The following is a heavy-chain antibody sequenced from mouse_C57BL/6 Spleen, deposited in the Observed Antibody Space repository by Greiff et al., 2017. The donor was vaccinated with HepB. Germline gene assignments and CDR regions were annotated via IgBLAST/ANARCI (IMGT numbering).Heavy chain of an antibody. CDR2: IYPGDGDT. Sequence: LQESGAELVKPGASVKISCKASGYAFSSYWMNWVKQRPGKGLEWIGQIYPGDGDTNYNGKFKGKATLTADKSSSTAYMQLSSLTSEDSAVYFCAREAAYYSPWFAYWGQGTLVTVSA. CDR3: AREAAYYSPWFAY. J-gene: IGHJ3*01. D-gene: IGHD2-12*01. CDR1: GYAFSSYW. V-gene: IGHV1-80*01.